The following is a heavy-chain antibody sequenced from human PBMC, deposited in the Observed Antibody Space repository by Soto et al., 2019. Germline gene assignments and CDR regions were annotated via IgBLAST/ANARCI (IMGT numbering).Heavy chain of an antibody. CDR1: GFTFSSYW. Sequence: PGGSLRLSCAASGFTFSSYWMSWVRQAPGKGLEWVANIKQDGSEKYYVDSVKGRFTISRDNAKNSLYLQMNSLRAEDTAVYYCARVIGCSGGSCYSRWWAFDIWGQGTMVTVSS. V-gene: IGHV3-7*01. CDR3: ARVIGCSGGSCYSRWWAFDI. D-gene: IGHD2-15*01. J-gene: IGHJ3*02. CDR2: IKQDGSEK.